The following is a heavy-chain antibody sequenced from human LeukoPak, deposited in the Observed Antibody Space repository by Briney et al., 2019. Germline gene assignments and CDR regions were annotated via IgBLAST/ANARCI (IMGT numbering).Heavy chain of an antibody. D-gene: IGHD1-7*01. CDR2: TPPGDSDP. V-gene: IGHV5-51*01. CDR1: GYSFTSFW. J-gene: IGHJ4*02. CDR3: ATGHYWNFF. Sequence: GESLKISCKGSGYSFTSFWIAWVRQMPGKGLEWMGSTPPGDSDPKYSPSFQGQVTISADNSISTAYLHWSSLKASDTAMYYCATGHYWNFFWGQGTLVTVSS.